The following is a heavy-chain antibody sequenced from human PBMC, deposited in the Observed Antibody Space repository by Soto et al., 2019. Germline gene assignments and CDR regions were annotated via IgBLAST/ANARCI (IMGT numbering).Heavy chain of an antibody. CDR1: GFTFSSYG. CDR2: IWYDGSNK. Sequence: QVQLVESGGGVVQPGRSLRLSCAASGFTFSSYGMHWVRQAPGKGLEWVAVIWYDGSNKYYADSVKGRFTISRDNSKNTLYLQMNSLRAEDTDVYYCARDGARQYSISWEIDYWGQGTLVTVSS. D-gene: IGHD6-13*01. CDR3: ARDGARQYSISWEIDY. V-gene: IGHV3-33*01. J-gene: IGHJ4*02.